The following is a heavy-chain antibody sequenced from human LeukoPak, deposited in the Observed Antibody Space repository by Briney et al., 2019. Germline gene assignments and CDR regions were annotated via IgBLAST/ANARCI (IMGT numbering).Heavy chain of an antibody. D-gene: IGHD3-22*01. CDR3: TRRSSDDSSGYYVH. Sequence: GRSLRLSCAASGFTFSGSAMHWVRQASGKGLEWVGRIRNKANSYATAYSGSVKGRFTISRDDSKNTAYLQMNGLKTEDTAVYYCTRRSSDDSSGYYVHWGQGTLVTVSS. CDR2: IRNKANSYAT. J-gene: IGHJ4*02. V-gene: IGHV3-73*01. CDR1: GFTFSGSA.